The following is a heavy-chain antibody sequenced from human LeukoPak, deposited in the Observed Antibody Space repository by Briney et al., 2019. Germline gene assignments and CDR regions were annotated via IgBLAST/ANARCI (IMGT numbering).Heavy chain of an antibody. CDR2: ISYDGSNK. J-gene: IGHJ4*02. Sequence: GGSLRLSCAASGFIFSSYSMHWVRQAPGKGLEWVAVISYDGSNKYYADSVKGRFTISRDNSKHTLYLQMNSLRAEDTAVYYCARGSPYYYGSGSPPFDYWGQGTLVTVSS. CDR1: GFIFSSYS. CDR3: ARGSPYYYGSGSPPFDY. D-gene: IGHD3-10*01. V-gene: IGHV3-30-3*01.